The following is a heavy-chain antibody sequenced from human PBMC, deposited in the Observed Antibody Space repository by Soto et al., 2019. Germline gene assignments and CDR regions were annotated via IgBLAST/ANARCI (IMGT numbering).Heavy chain of an antibody. CDR2: IYYSGST. J-gene: IGHJ4*02. V-gene: IGHV4-39*01. CDR3: ARLGPKYSSGWATGGIDY. Sequence: SETLSLTCTVSGGSISSSSYYWGWIRQPPGKGLEWIGSIYYSGSTYYNPSLKSRVTISVDTSKNQFSLKLSSVTAADTAVYYCARLGPKYSSGWATGGIDYWGQGTLVTVSS. D-gene: IGHD6-19*01. CDR1: GGSISSSSYY.